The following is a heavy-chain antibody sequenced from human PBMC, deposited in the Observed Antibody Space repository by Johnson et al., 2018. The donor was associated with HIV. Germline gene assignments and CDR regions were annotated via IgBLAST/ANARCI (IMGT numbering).Heavy chain of an antibody. CDR2: IRYDRSNK. D-gene: IGHD1-14*01. J-gene: IGHJ3*02. V-gene: IGHV3-30*02. CDR3: ASALLYKPDDALDI. Sequence: QVQLVESGGGVVQPGGSLRLSCAASGFTFSSYGMHWVRQAPCKGLEWVAFIRYDRSNKYYADSVKGRFTISRDNSKDTLYLQMNSLRAEDTAVYYCASALLYKPDDALDIWGQGTMVTVSS. CDR1: GFTFSSYG.